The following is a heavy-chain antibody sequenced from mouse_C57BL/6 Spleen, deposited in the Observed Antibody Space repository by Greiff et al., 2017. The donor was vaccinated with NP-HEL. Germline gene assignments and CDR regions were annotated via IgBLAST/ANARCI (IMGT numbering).Heavy chain of an antibody. Sequence: VQLQQSGAELVRPGASVKLSCKASGYTFTDYYINWVKQRPGQGLEWIARIYPGSGNTYYNEKFKGKATLTAEKSSSTAYMQLSSLTSEDSAVDFCARSRYGYDNYAMDYWGQGTSVTVSS. D-gene: IGHD2-2*01. CDR3: ARSRYGYDNYAMDY. V-gene: IGHV1-76*01. J-gene: IGHJ4*01. CDR2: IYPGSGNT. CDR1: GYTFTDYY.